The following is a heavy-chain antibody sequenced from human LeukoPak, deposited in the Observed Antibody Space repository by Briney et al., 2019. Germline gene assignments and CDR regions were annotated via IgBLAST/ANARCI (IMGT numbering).Heavy chain of an antibody. CDR1: GFTFSSYS. J-gene: IGHJ4*02. D-gene: IGHD3-9*01. V-gene: IGHV3-48*01. CDR2: ISSSSTTI. CDR3: ARDLEYFGWDY. Sequence: GRSLRLSCAASGFTFSSYSTNSVRQAPGKWLEWVSYISSSSTTIYSADSVKRRFTISRDNAKHSLYLQMNSLRAEDTTVYYCARDLEYFGWDYWGQGSLVTVSS.